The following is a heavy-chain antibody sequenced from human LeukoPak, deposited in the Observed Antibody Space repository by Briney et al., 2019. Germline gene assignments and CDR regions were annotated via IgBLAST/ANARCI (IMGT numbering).Heavy chain of an antibody. CDR3: ARMGAIAGASANPDH. D-gene: IGHD4/OR15-4a*01. Sequence: SETLSLTCTVSGGSISGFYWSWIRQPPGKGPEWIGYIYYSGITDYSPSLRSRVTMSVDTSKNQFSLKVSSVTAADTAVYYCARMGAIAGASANPDHWGQGTLITVSS. J-gene: IGHJ4*02. CDR1: GGSISGFY. V-gene: IGHV4-59*01. CDR2: IYYSGIT.